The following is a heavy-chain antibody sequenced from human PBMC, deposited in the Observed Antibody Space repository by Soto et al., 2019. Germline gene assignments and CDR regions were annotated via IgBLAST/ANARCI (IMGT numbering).Heavy chain of an antibody. D-gene: IGHD6-19*01. CDR3: AKAIAVAGWGRAFDY. CDR1: GFTFSSYA. CDR2: ISGSGGST. V-gene: IGHV3-23*01. J-gene: IGHJ4*02. Sequence: EVQLLESGGGLVQPGGSLRLSCAASGFTFSSYAMSWVCQAPGKGLEWVSAISGSGGSTYYADSVKGRFTISRDNSKNTLYLQMNSLRAEDTAVYYCAKAIAVAGWGRAFDYWGQGTLVTVSS.